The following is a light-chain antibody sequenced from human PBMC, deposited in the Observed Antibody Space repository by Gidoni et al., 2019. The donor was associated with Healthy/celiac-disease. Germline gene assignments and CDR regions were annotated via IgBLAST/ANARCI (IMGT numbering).Light chain of an antibody. CDR2: EGS. V-gene: IGLV2-23*01. CDR3: CSYAGSSTWV. J-gene: IGLJ2*01. CDR1: SSDVGSYNL. Sequence: QSALTQPASVSGSPGQSITISCTGTSSDVGSYNLVSWYQQHPGKAPKLMLYEGSKRPSGVDNRFAGSKSGNTASLTISGLQAEDEADYYCCSYAGSSTWVFGGGTKLTVL.